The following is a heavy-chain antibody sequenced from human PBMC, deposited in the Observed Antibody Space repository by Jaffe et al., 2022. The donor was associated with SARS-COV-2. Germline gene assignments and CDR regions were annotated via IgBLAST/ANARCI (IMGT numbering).Heavy chain of an antibody. CDR3: ARDYRYYYDSSGLYGPEGRFDP. CDR2: IYYSGST. V-gene: IGHV4-61*01. D-gene: IGHD3-22*01. CDR1: GGSVSSGSYY. Sequence: QVQLQESGPGLVKPSETLSLTCTVSGGSVSSGSYYWSWIRQPPGKGLEWIGYIYYSGSTNYNPSLKSRVTISVDTSKNQFSLKLSSVTAADTAVYYCARDYRYYYDSSGLYGPEGRFDPWGQGTLVTVSS. J-gene: IGHJ5*02.